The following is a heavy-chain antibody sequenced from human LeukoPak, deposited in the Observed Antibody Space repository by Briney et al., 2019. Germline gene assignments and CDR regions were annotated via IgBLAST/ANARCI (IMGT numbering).Heavy chain of an antibody. Sequence: PGGSLRLSCAASGFTFSSYAIHWVRQAPGKGLEWVAVISYDGSNKYYADSVKGRFTISRDNSKNTLYLQMNSLRAEDTAVYYCARSRLEGYWGQGTLVTVSS. CDR3: ARSRLEGY. CDR1: GFTFSSYA. V-gene: IGHV3-30-3*01. D-gene: IGHD1-1*01. CDR2: ISYDGSNK. J-gene: IGHJ4*02.